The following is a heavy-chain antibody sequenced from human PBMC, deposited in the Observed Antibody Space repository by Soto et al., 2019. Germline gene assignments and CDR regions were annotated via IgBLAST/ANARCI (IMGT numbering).Heavy chain of an antibody. V-gene: IGHV3-53*01. CDR3: ARGPWFDP. CDR2: IYSGGST. Sequence: EVQLVESGGGLIQPGGSLRLSCAASGFTVSSNYMSWVRQAPGKGLEWVSLIYSGGSTYYADSVKGRFTISIDNSKNTLYFQMSSLRAEDTAVYYCARGPWFDPWGQGTLVTVSS. CDR1: GFTVSSNY. J-gene: IGHJ5*02.